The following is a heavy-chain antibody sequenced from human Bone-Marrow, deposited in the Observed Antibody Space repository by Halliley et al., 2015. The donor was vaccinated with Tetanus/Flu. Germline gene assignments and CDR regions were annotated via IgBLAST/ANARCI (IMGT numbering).Heavy chain of an antibody. CDR2: IYQSGNP. V-gene: IGHV4-59*01. Sequence: TLSLTCIVSGDSISDYYWSWIRQPPGKGLEWIGYIYQSGNPDYNPSLKSRVSMSIDLSRNQFSLKLRSVTAADTAIYYCARDEGIPVAQFDKWGRGTLVTVSS. CDR1: GDSISDYY. D-gene: IGHD5-18*01. CDR3: ARDEGIPVAQFDK. J-gene: IGHJ4*01.